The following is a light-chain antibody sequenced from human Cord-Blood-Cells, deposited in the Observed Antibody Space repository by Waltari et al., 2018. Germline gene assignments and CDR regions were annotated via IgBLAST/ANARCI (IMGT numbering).Light chain of an antibody. CDR2: GVS. CDR3: SSYAGSNNLV. V-gene: IGLV2-8*01. CDR1: SSDVGGYNT. J-gene: IGLJ2*01. Sequence: QSALTQPPSASGSPGQSVTISCTGTSSDVGGYNTVSWYQQHPGKAPKLMIYGVSKRPPRFPFLFSCSQAGNTASLTVSGLQAEDEADYYCSSYAGSNNLVFGGGTKLTVL.